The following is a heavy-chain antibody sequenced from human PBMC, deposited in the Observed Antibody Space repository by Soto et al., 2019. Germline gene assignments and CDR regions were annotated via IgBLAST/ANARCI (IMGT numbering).Heavy chain of an antibody. V-gene: IGHV3-49*01. D-gene: IGHD3-22*01. CDR2: IRSKTYEGTP. CDR3: VSGSSGYCWGVHDY. J-gene: IGHJ4*02. CDR1: GLTFGDYA. Sequence: PGVSLRLSWTGSGLTFGDYAISWFRLAPGKGLEWVGFIRSKTYEGTPECAASLIWRFTISRDGSMSIAYLQINSLKTEATRAHYCVSGSSGYCWGVHDYWAQATLVTVCS.